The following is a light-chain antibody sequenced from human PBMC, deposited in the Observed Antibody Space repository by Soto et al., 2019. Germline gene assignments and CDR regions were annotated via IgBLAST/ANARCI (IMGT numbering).Light chain of an antibody. CDR1: QSVSSTY. J-gene: IGKJ2*01. CDR2: GAS. Sequence: EIVLTQSPGTLSLSPGERATLSCRASQSVSSTYLAWYQQKPGQAPRLLIYGASSRPTGIPHRFSGSGSGTDFTLTISRLEHEHFEVYYCHPYAISPFPFGQATKLAIK. CDR3: HPYAISPFP. V-gene: IGKV3-20*01.